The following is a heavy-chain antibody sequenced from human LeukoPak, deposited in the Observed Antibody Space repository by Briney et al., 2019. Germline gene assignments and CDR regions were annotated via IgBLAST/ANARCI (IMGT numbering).Heavy chain of an antibody. CDR3: ARDVTAGSDAFDI. CDR2: IIPILGIA. V-gene: IGHV1-69*04. J-gene: IGHJ3*02. CDR1: GFTFSSYA. D-gene: IGHD2-21*02. Sequence: GGSVKVSCKASGFTFSSYAMSWVRQAPGQGLEWMGRIIPILGIANYAQKFQGRVTITADKSTSTAYMELSSLRSEDTAVYYCARDVTAGSDAFDIWGQGTMVTVSS.